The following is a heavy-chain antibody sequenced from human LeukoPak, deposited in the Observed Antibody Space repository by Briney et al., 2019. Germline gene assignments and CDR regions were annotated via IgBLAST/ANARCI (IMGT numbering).Heavy chain of an antibody. Sequence: SDTLSLTCTVSGGSISTYYWSWLRQPPAKGLAWIGHIYYTGRTTYNPSLGNRLTISADTSTSQVSLKLSSVTAADTAVYYCARGSGYLPDWGQGTLVTVSS. CDR3: ARGSGYLPD. CDR2: IYYTGRT. J-gene: IGHJ1*01. D-gene: IGHD3-10*01. V-gene: IGHV4-59*08. CDR1: GGSISTYY.